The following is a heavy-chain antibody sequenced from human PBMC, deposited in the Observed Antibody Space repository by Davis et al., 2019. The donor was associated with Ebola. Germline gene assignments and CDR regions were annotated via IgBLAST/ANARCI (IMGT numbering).Heavy chain of an antibody. J-gene: IGHJ2*01. CDR1: GFTFSSYG. CDR2: ISGSGGST. D-gene: IGHD5-24*01. Sequence: GESLKISCAASGFTFSSYGMHWVRQAPGKGLEWVSEISGSGGSTNYADSVKGRFTISRDNSKNSLYLQMNSLRAEDTAVYYCARARWLQLGWYFDLWGRGTLVTVSS. V-gene: IGHV3-23*01. CDR3: ARARWLQLGWYFDL.